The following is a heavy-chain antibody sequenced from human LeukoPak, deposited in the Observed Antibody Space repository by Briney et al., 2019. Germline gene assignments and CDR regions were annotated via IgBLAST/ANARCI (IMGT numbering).Heavy chain of an antibody. D-gene: IGHD5-18*01. CDR2: INHSGST. Sequence: SETLSLTCAVYGGSFSGYYWSWIRQPPGKGLEWIGQINHSGSTNYNPSLKSRVTISVDTSKNQFSLKLSSVTAADTAVYYCARVSLGRIQLWKRGYYFDYWGQGTLVTVSS. CDR3: ARVSLGRIQLWKRGYYFDY. V-gene: IGHV4-34*01. CDR1: GGSFSGYY. J-gene: IGHJ4*02.